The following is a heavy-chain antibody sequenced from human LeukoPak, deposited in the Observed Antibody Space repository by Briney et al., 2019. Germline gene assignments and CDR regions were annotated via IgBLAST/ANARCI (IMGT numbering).Heavy chain of an antibody. J-gene: IGHJ4*02. CDR1: GFTFSSYA. D-gene: IGHD6-13*01. Sequence: GGSLRLSCAASGFTFSSYAMNWVRQAPGKGLEWVSALSASGSSTYYADSVKGRFTISRDNSKNTLYLQMNTLRAEDTAVYSCAKARYTSSWSYFDYWGQGTLVTVSS. V-gene: IGHV3-23*01. CDR3: AKARYTSSWSYFDY. CDR2: LSASGSST.